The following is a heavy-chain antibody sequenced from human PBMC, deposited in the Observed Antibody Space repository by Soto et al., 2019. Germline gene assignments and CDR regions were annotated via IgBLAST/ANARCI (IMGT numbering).Heavy chain of an antibody. Sequence: PGESLKISCKGSGYSFTNYWIGWVRQMPGKGLEWMGIIYPGDSDTRYSPSFQGQVTISADRSITTAYLQWSSLKASDTAMYYCARRTTVVTPGDYWGQGTLVTVSS. V-gene: IGHV5-51*01. CDR1: GYSFTNYW. CDR3: ARRTTVVTPGDY. D-gene: IGHD2-21*02. J-gene: IGHJ4*02. CDR2: IYPGDSDT.